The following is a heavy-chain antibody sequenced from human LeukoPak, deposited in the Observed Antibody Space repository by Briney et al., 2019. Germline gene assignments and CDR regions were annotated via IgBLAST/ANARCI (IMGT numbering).Heavy chain of an antibody. CDR3: ARDHGSTNWYYY. V-gene: IGHV4-39*07. Sequence: SETLSLTCSASGASISSNTYYWGWVRQPPGKGLEWIGYISNSGSTYYNPSLKSRVTISVDTSKTQFSLRLSSVTAADAAVYYCARDHGSTNWYYYWGQGTLVTVAS. CDR2: ISNSGST. D-gene: IGHD6-13*01. J-gene: IGHJ4*02. CDR1: GASISSNTYY.